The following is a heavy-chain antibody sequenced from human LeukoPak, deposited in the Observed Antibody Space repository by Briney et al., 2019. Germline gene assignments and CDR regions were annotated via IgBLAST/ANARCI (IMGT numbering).Heavy chain of an antibody. J-gene: IGHJ5*02. CDR3: ARSGLRYFDWSDSANWFDP. D-gene: IGHD3-9*01. CDR2: IYHSGST. V-gene: IGHV4-4*02. Sequence: SETLSLTCAVSGGSISSSNWWSWVRQPPGKGLEWIGEIYHSGSTNYNPSLKSRVTISVDKSKNQFSLKLSSVTAADTAMYYCARSGLRYFDWSDSANWFDPWGQGTLVTVSS. CDR1: GGSISSSNW.